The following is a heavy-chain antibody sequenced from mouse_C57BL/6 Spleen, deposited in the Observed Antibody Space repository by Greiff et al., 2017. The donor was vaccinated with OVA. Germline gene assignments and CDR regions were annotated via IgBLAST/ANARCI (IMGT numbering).Heavy chain of an antibody. V-gene: IGHV1-82*01. CDR2: IYPGDGDT. CDR3: ARRVYDLMDY. CDR1: GYAFSSSW. D-gene: IGHD2-14*01. Sequence: VMLVESGPELVKPGASVKISCKASGYAFSSSWMNWVKQRPGKGLEWIGRIYPGDGDTNYNGKFKGKATLTAGKSSSTAYMQLSSLTSEDSAVYFCARRVYDLMDYWGQGTSVTVSS. J-gene: IGHJ4*01.